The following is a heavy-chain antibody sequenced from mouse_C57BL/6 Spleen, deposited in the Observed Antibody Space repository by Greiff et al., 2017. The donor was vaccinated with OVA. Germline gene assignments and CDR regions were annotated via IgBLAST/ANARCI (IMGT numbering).Heavy chain of an antibody. CDR2: IYPGSGNT. V-gene: IGHV1-76*01. CDR3: ARELELSFDY. D-gene: IGHD3-3*01. Sequence: VQLQESGAELVRPGASVKLSCKASGYTFTDYYINWVKQRPGQGLEWIARIYPGSGNTYYNEKFKGKATLTAEKSSSTAYMQLSSLTSEDSAVYFCARELELSFDYWGQGTTLTVSS. CDR1: GYTFTDYY. J-gene: IGHJ2*01.